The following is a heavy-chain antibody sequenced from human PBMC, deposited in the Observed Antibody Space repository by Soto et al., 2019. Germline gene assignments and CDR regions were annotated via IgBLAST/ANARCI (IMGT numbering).Heavy chain of an antibody. CDR1: GFTFSSYG. V-gene: IGHV3-30*18. D-gene: IGHD3-3*01. CDR3: AKDANERFLGPNYYYYGMDV. Sequence: QVQLVESGGGVVQPGRSLRLSCAASGFTFSSYGMHWVRQAPGKGLEWVAVISYDGSNKYYADSVKGRFTISRDNSKNTLYLQMNSLRAEDTAVYYCAKDANERFLGPNYYYYGMDVWGQGTTVTVSS. CDR2: ISYDGSNK. J-gene: IGHJ6*02.